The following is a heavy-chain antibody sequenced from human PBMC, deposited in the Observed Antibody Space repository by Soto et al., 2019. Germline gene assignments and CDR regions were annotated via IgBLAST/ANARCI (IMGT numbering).Heavy chain of an antibody. CDR3: ASPRRRDGYNVWASSPEFDY. CDR1: GGTFSSYA. V-gene: IGHV1-69*12. D-gene: IGHD5-12*01. Sequence: QVQLVQSGAEVKKPGSSVKVSCKASGGTFSSYAISWVRQAPGQGLEWMGGIIPIFGTANYAQKVQGRVTSPADETTGTAYMERSSLRSEDTAVYYCASPRRRDGYNVWASSPEFDYWGQGTLVTVSS. J-gene: IGHJ4*02. CDR2: IIPIFGTA.